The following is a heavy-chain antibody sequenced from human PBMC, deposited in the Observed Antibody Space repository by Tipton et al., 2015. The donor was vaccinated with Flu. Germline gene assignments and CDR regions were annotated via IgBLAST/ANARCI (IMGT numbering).Heavy chain of an antibody. D-gene: IGHD3-22*01. V-gene: IGHV4-31*03. J-gene: IGHJ4*02. CDR1: GVSISSGTY. Sequence: LRLSCTVSGVSISSGTYWSWIRQHPGKGLEWIGYIHYSGATYYNLSLKSRVTISVDTSENQLSLNLNSVTAADTAVYYCARYYDSGGYYGYWGQGALVTVSS. CDR2: IHYSGAT. CDR3: ARYYDSGGYYGY.